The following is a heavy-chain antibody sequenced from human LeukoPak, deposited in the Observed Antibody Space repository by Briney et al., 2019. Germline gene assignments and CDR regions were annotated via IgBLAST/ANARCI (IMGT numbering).Heavy chain of an antibody. V-gene: IGHV3-21*01. CDR3: ARVLTSSGYYYYYYMDV. CDR2: ISSSSSYI. D-gene: IGHD6-19*01. Sequence: PGGSLRLSCAASGFTLSSYGMNWVRQAPGKGLEWVSSISSSSSYIYYADSVKGRFTISRDNAKNSLYLQMNSLRAEDTAVYYCARVLTSSGYYYYYYMDVWGKGTTVTVSS. J-gene: IGHJ6*03. CDR1: GFTLSSYG.